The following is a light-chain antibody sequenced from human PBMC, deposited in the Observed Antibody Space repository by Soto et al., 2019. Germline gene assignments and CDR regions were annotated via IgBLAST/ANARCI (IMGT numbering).Light chain of an antibody. J-gene: IGKJ1*01. CDR1: QNIDYR. CDR3: QQYKTFWP. V-gene: IGKV1-5*03. CDR2: TAS. Sequence: EIQMTQSPSTLSASVGDRVTITCRASQNIDYRLACYQQKPWRDPTLLIYTASSLESGVPSRFSGSGSGTALILANSGLQPDDFATYYCQQYKTFWPFGRGTKVEIK.